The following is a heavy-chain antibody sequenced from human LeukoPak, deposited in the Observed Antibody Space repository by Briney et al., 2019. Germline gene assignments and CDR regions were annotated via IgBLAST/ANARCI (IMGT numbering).Heavy chain of an antibody. Sequence: PGGSLRLSCAASGFTFSSYGMSWVRQTPGKGLEWVSTISGSGGSTYYADSVKGRFTISRDNSKNTLYLQMNRLRAEDTAVYYCAKAISGVVDYWGQGTLVTVSS. CDR1: GFTFSSYG. J-gene: IGHJ4*02. D-gene: IGHD6-19*01. CDR2: ISGSGGST. CDR3: AKAISGVVDY. V-gene: IGHV3-23*01.